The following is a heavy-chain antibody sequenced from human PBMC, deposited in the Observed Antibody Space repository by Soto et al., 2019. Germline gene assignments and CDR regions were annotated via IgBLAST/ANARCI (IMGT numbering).Heavy chain of an antibody. CDR3: ARKKDWFEP. Sequence: VGSLRLSCASSVFTFSSYGMHWVRHAPGKWLEWVAVIWYDGSNKYYADSVKGRFTISRDNSKNTLYLQMNSLRAEDTAVYYCARKKDWFEPWGQRTLVSVSS. J-gene: IGHJ5*02. CDR1: VFTFSSYG. V-gene: IGHV3-33*01. CDR2: IWYDGSNK.